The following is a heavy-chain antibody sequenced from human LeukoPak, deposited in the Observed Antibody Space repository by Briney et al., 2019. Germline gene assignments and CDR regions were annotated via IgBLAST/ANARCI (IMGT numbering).Heavy chain of an antibody. CDR1: GGSISSYY. D-gene: IGHD3-10*01. CDR2: IYYSGST. Sequence: SETLSLTCTVSGGSISSYYWSWIRQPPGKGLGWIGYIYYSGSTNYNPSLKSRVTISVDTSKNQFSLKLSSVTAADTAVYYCARASTMVRGAGRFDPWGQGTLVTVSS. J-gene: IGHJ5*02. CDR3: ARASTMVRGAGRFDP. V-gene: IGHV4-59*12.